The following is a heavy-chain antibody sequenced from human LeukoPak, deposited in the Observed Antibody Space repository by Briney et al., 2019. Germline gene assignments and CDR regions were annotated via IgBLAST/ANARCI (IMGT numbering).Heavy chain of an antibody. J-gene: IGHJ4*02. CDR3: ATSRTFDY. V-gene: IGHV3-74*01. Sequence: GGSLRLSCAASGFTLSSYRMYWVRKAPGKGLVWVSHINIDGSNTRYADSVKGRFTISRDNAENTLYLQMNSLRVDDTAVYYCATSRTFDYWGQGTLVTVSS. CDR1: GFTLSSYR. CDR2: INIDGSNT.